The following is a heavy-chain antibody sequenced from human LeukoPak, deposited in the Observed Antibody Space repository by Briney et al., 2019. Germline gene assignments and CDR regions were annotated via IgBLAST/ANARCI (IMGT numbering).Heavy chain of an antibody. Sequence: PGGSLRLSCAASGFTFNSYNMHWVRQAPGKGLGWVAFISYGGTNKFYGDSVKGRFTISRDDSKNMFYLEMNSLTIEDTAIYYCARGHQNGASYYNYWGQGTLVTVSS. J-gene: IGHJ4*02. CDR1: GFTFNSYN. CDR2: ISYGGTNK. CDR3: ARGHQNGASYYNY. D-gene: IGHD1-26*01. V-gene: IGHV3-30*04.